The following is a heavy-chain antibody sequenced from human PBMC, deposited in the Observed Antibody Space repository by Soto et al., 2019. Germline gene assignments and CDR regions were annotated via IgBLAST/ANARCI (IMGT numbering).Heavy chain of an antibody. CDR3: APPPGSLEWLLLSPTHSIDY. D-gene: IGHD3-3*01. CDR1: GFTFDDYA. J-gene: IGHJ4*02. Sequence: PGGSLRLSCAASGFTFDDYAMHWVRQAPGKGLEWASAISGSGGSTYYADSVKGRFTISRDNSKNTLYLQMNSLRAEDTAVYYCAPPPGSLEWLLLSPTHSIDYWGQGTLVTVSS. CDR2: ISGSGGST. V-gene: IGHV3-23*01.